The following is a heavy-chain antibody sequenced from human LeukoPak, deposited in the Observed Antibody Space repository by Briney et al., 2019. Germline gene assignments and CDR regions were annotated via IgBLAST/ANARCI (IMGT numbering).Heavy chain of an antibody. D-gene: IGHD3-10*01. CDR3: ARQWFGDY. J-gene: IGHJ4*02. Sequence: GGSLRLPFAAPGFTFSDYYIRWIPQAPGEGPEWISYITSSGTNIYYADSVKGRFTVSRDNAKNLLYLQMNSLRAEDTAVYYCARQWFGDYWGQGTLVTVSS. V-gene: IGHV3-11*01. CDR2: ITSSGTNI. CDR1: GFTFSDYY.